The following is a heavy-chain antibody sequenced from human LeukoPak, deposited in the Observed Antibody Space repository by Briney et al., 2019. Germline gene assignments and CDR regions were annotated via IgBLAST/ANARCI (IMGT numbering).Heavy chain of an antibody. J-gene: IGHJ4*02. CDR3: AKYRISAMWGVIDY. Sequence: GGSVRLSCAASGFTFNNYAMTWVRQARGKGLEWVSGISGNGGSTYYADSVKGRFTISRDNSKNTLFLQMNSLRAEDTAIYYCAKYRISAMWGVIDYWGQGALVTVSS. CDR1: GFTFNNYA. D-gene: IGHD3-10*01. CDR2: ISGNGGST. V-gene: IGHV3-23*01.